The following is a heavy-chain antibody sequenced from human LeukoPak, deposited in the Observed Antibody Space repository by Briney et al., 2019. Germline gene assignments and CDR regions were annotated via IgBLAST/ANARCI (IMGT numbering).Heavy chain of an antibody. J-gene: IGHJ5*02. CDR1: GGSISSSNW. D-gene: IGHD2-8*01. CDR3: ARGAPERYCTNGVCYTNWFDP. CDR2: IYHSGST. V-gene: IGHV4-4*02. Sequence: SETLSLTCAVSGGSISSSNWWSWVRQPPGKGLEWIGEIYHSGSTNYNPSLKSRVTISVDKSKNQFSLKLSSVTAADTAVYYCARGAPERYCTNGVCYTNWFDPWGQGTLVTVSS.